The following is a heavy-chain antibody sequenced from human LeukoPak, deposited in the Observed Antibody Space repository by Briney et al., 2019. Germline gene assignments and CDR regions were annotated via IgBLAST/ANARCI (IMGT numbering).Heavy chain of an antibody. CDR2: ISSSGSTI. V-gene: IGHV3-48*03. CDR1: GFTLSSYE. CDR3: AREGYGVAFDY. Sequence: GESLKISCAASGFTLSSYEMNWVRQAPGKGLEWVSYISSSGSTIYYADSVKGRFTISRDNAKNSLYLQMNSLRAEDTAVYYCAREGYGVAFDYWGQGTLVTVSS. J-gene: IGHJ4*02. D-gene: IGHD4-17*01.